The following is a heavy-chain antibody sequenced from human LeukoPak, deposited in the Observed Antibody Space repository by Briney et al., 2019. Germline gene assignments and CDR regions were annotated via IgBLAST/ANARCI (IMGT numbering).Heavy chain of an antibody. J-gene: IGHJ3*02. V-gene: IGHV1-18*01. Sequence: ASVKVSCKASGYTFTSYGISWVRQAPGQGLEWMGWISAYNGNTNYAQKLQGRVTMTTDTSKSTAYMELRSLRSDDTAVYYCARESSGLTTVVTRFDIWGQGTMVTVSS. CDR1: GYTFTSYG. CDR3: ARESSGLTTVVTRFDI. D-gene: IGHD4-23*01. CDR2: ISAYNGNT.